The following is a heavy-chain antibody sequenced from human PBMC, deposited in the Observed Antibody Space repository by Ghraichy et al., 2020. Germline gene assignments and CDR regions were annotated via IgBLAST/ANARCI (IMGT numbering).Heavy chain of an antibody. V-gene: IGHV4-4*02. CDR2: IYHSGSA. CDR1: GASISSNYW. J-gene: IGHJ4*02. Sequence: SETLSLTCAVSGASISSNYWWTWVRQSPGKGLEWIGEIYHSGSANYNPSLKSRVTISLDKSKNQFSLRLTSVTAADTAVYYCASDLRGSGLTIDYWGQGTLGAVSP. D-gene: IGHD3-10*01. CDR3: ASDLRGSGLTIDY.